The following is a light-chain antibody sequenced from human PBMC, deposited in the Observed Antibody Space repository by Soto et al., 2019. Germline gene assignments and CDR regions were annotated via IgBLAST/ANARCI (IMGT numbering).Light chain of an antibody. CDR2: GAS. CDR3: QQYVNSPRVT. J-gene: IGKJ4*01. Sequence: EIVLTQSPGTLSLSPGERATLSCRANQSVSSSYLAWYQQKPGQAPRLLIYGASSRATGIPDRFSGSGSGTDFTLTISRLEPEDFAVFYCQQYVNSPRVTFGGGTKVESK. CDR1: QSVSSSY. V-gene: IGKV3-20*01.